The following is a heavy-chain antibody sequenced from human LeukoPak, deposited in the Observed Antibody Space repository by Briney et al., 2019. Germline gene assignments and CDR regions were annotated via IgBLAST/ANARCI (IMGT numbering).Heavy chain of an antibody. CDR1: GLTFDDYY. Sequence: GGSLRLSCAASGLTFDDYYMSWLRQAPGQGLEGVSYISHIGGNKAYADSVKGRFTISRDNTKNSLYLQMNSLKAEDAAVYYCASHEDHDFFDHWGQGSLVTVSS. CDR3: ASHEDHDFFDH. D-gene: IGHD3-3*01. CDR2: ISHIGGNK. V-gene: IGHV3-11*04. J-gene: IGHJ4*02.